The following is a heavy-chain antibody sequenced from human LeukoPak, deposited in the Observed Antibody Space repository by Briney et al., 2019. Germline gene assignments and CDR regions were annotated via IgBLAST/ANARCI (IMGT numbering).Heavy chain of an antibody. CDR3: AREMVEVGASN. V-gene: IGHV3-33*01. D-gene: IGHD1-26*01. CDR1: GFSFSSYG. CDR2: IWYDGTNK. Sequence: GGSLRLSCAASGFSFSSYGMDWVRQAPGKGLEWVALIWYDGTNKYYADSVKGRFTISRDNSKNTLYLQMNSLRAEDTAVYYCAREMVEVGASNWGQGTLVTVSS. J-gene: IGHJ4*02.